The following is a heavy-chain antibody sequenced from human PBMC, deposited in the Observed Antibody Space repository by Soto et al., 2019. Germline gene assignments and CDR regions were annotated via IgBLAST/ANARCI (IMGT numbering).Heavy chain of an antibody. D-gene: IGHD3-22*01. V-gene: IGHV3-30*01. J-gene: IGHJ3*02. CDR3: ARDRSSYDSSGYYYVSSFDI. CDR1: GFTFSSYA. Sequence: GGSLRLSCAASGFTFSSYAMHWVRQAPGKGLEWVAVISYDGSNKYYADNVRGRFTISRDNSKNTLYLQMNSLRAEDTAVYYCARDRSSYDSSGYYYVSSFDIWGQGTMVTVSS. CDR2: ISYDGSNK.